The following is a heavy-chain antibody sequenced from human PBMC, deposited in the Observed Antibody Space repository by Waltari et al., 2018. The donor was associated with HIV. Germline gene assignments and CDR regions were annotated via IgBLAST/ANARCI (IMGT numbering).Heavy chain of an antibody. J-gene: IGHJ4*02. CDR3: ARDRGGSSSLVLDS. CDR1: GFTCKNYV. V-gene: IGHV3-33*01. D-gene: IGHD6-6*01. Sequence: QVQLVESGGGVVQPGRSLRPSCAASGFTCKNYVLHWVRQAPGKGLEWVAVIWYDGSNKYYADSVKGRFTISRDNSKNRRYLQMNSLRAEDTAVYYCARDRGGSSSLVLDSWGQGTLVTVSS. CDR2: IWYDGSNK.